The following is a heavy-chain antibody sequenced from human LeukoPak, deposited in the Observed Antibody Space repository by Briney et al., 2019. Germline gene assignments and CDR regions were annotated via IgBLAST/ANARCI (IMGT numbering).Heavy chain of an antibody. CDR3: ARGSYCSGGSCYNLDY. J-gene: IGHJ4*02. D-gene: IGHD2-15*01. V-gene: IGHV1-8*03. Sequence: ASVRVSCKASGYTFTSYDINWVRQATGQGLEWMGWMNPNSGNTGYAQKFQGRVTITRNTSISTAYMELSSLRSEDTAVYYCARGSYCSGGSCYNLDYWGQGTLVTVSS. CDR1: GYTFTSYD. CDR2: MNPNSGNT.